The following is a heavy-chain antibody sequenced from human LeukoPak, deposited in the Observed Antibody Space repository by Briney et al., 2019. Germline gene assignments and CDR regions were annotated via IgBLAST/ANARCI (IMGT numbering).Heavy chain of an antibody. Sequence: GGSLRLSCAASGFTFSNFAMTWVRQAPGKGLEWVSLITGSGDSTYYADSVKGRFTISRDNSKNTLYLQMNSLRADDTAVYYCAKDPYGTRYFDYWGQGTLVTVSS. CDR2: ITGSGDST. CDR3: AKDPYGTRYFDY. CDR1: GFTFSNFA. J-gene: IGHJ4*02. D-gene: IGHD2-2*01. V-gene: IGHV3-23*01.